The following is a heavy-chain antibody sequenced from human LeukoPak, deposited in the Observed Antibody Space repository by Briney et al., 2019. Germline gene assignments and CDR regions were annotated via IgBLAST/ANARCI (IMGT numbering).Heavy chain of an antibody. CDR3: AKAPANYVDTAMGTFDY. J-gene: IGHJ4*02. Sequence: PGGSLRLSCAASGFTFSSYAMSWVRQAPGKGLEWVSAISGSGVSTYYADSVKGRFTISRDNSKNTLYLQMNSLTAEDTAIYYCAKAPANYVDTAMGTFDYWGQGTLVTASS. CDR2: ISGSGVST. V-gene: IGHV3-23*01. D-gene: IGHD5-18*01. CDR1: GFTFSSYA.